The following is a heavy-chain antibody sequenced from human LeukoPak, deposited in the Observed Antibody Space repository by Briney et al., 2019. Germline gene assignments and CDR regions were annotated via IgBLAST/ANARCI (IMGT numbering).Heavy chain of an antibody. D-gene: IGHD6-13*01. J-gene: IGHJ6*03. V-gene: IGHV3-7*01. Sequence: RRSLRLSCAASGFTPSSYWMSSVRQAPGHGLEWVANIDQEGGGKYYVDSVRGRFIISRDNAKNSLDLQMNSLRAEDTAMYYCATLTGYRSSWYDYYYMDVWGKGTTVTVSS. CDR1: GFTPSSYW. CDR3: ATLTGYRSSWYDYYYMDV. CDR2: IDQEGGGK.